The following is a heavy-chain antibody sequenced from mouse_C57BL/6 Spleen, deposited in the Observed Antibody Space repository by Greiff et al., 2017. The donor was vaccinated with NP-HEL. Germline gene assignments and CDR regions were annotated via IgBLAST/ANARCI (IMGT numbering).Heavy chain of an antibody. Sequence: VQLQQSGPVLVKPGASVKMSCKASGYTFTDFHMNWVKQSHGKSLEWIGVINPYNGGTSYNQKFKGKATLTVDKSSSTAYIELNSLTSEDSAVYYCARTEAGRFAYWGQGTLVTVSA. CDR2: INPYNGGT. D-gene: IGHD4-1*01. J-gene: IGHJ3*01. V-gene: IGHV1-19*01. CDR3: ARTEAGRFAY. CDR1: GYTFTDFH.